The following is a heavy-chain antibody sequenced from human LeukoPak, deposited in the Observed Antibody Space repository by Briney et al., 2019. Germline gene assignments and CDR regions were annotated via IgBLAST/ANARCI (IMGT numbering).Heavy chain of an antibody. D-gene: IGHD2-15*01. CDR1: GFTFNTYS. Sequence: GGSLRLSCAASGFTFNTYSMIWVRQAPGKGLEWVSFISSSGSFIYYADSVKGRFTISRDNAKNSLYLQMNSLRAEDTALYYCAKSLKDSPPFDYWGQGTLVTVSS. J-gene: IGHJ4*02. V-gene: IGHV3-21*04. CDR2: ISSSGSFI. CDR3: AKSLKDSPPFDY.